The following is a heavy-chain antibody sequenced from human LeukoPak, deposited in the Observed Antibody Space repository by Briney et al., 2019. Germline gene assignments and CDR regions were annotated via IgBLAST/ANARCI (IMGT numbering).Heavy chain of an antibody. V-gene: IGHV3-23*01. Sequence: GGSLRLSCAASGFTFSSDAMSWVPQAPGRGREWVSAITGSGTGTYYADSVKGRFTISRDDYKNTLYLQMNSLRAEDTAVYYCARMGTGTLDYWGQGTLVTVSS. D-gene: IGHD1-1*01. CDR2: ITGSGTGT. J-gene: IGHJ4*02. CDR3: ARMGTGTLDY. CDR1: GFTFSSDA.